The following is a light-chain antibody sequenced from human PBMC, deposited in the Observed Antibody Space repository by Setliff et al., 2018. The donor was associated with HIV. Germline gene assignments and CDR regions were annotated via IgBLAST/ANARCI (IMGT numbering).Light chain of an antibody. Sequence: QSALTQPASVSGSPGQSITISCTGSATDVGNYESVSWYQHHPGEVPKLIIYDVNKRPSGISNRFSGPKTGNSASLTISGLHTEDEADYYCCSYVSGDTWIFGGGTKVTVL. J-gene: IGLJ2*01. V-gene: IGLV2-23*02. CDR2: DVN. CDR3: CSYVSGDTWI. CDR1: ATDVGNYES.